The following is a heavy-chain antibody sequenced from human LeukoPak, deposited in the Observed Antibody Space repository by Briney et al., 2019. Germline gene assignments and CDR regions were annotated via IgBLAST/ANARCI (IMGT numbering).Heavy chain of an antibody. D-gene: IGHD3-3*01. Sequence: GGSLRLSCAASGFSFNSYWMHWVRQAPGKGLVWVSQIRTDGSGIGYADSVKGRFTISIDRATNTLYLEMNSLRAEDTAVYYCARDFSFDYWGQGTLVTVSS. CDR1: GFSFNSYW. V-gene: IGHV3-74*01. CDR3: ARDFSFDY. CDR2: IRTDGSGI. J-gene: IGHJ4*02.